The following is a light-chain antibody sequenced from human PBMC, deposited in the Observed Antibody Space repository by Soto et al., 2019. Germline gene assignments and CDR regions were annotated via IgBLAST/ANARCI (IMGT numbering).Light chain of an antibody. V-gene: IGLV1-44*01. CDR3: AAWDDNLNGYV. CDR1: SSNIGTNA. Sequence: QSVLTQPPSASGTPGQRVTISCSGGSSNIGTNAVNWYQQLPGTAPKLLIYNNNQRPSGVPDRFSGSKSGTSASLAISGLQSEDEAEYYCAAWDDNLNGYVFGTGTKVTVL. CDR2: NNN. J-gene: IGLJ1*01.